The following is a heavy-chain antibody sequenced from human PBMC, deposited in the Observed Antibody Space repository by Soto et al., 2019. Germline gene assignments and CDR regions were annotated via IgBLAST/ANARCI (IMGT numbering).Heavy chain of an antibody. J-gene: IGHJ3*02. CDR3: VRAPNYSYVSDAFDM. D-gene: IGHD5-18*01. CDR1: GFTFNTYS. CDR2: ISGSNNYI. V-gene: IGHV3-21*01. Sequence: GSLRLSCAASGFTFNTYSMNGVRQARGKGLEWVSCISGSNNYIYYADSVKGRFTISRDNAKNSLYLQLNSLRAEDTAVYYCVRAPNYSYVSDAFDMWGQGTMVTVSS.